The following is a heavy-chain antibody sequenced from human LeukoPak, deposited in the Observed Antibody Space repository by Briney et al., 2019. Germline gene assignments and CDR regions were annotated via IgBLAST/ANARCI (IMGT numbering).Heavy chain of an antibody. D-gene: IGHD2-2*01. CDR1: GYTFTGYY. J-gene: IGHJ6*03. CDR3: ARGLQYQLLKALGYYYMDV. CDR2: INPNSGGT. Sequence: GASVKVSCKASGYTFTGYYMHWVRQAPGQGLEWMGWINPNSGGTNYAQKFQGRVTMTRDTSISTAYMELSSLTSDDTAVYYCARGLQYQLLKALGYYYMDVWGEGTTVTVSS. V-gene: IGHV1-2*02.